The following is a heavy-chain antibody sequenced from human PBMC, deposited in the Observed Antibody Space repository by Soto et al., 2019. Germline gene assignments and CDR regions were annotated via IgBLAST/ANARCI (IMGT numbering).Heavy chain of an antibody. CDR2: ISGSGGST. D-gene: IGHD6-6*01. CDR1: GGTFSSYA. J-gene: IGHJ5*02. CDR3: AKSIAARPPNWFDP. Sequence: GASVKVSCKASGGTFSSYAMSWVRQAPGKGLEWVSAISGSGGSTYYADSVKGRFTISGDNSKNTLYLQMNSLRAEDTAVYYCAKSIAARPPNWFDPWGRGTLVTVSS. V-gene: IGHV3-23*01.